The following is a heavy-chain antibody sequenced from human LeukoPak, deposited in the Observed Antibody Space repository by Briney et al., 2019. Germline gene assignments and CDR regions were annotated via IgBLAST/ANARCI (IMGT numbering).Heavy chain of an antibody. J-gene: IGHJ4*02. D-gene: IGHD3-22*01. CDR2: INHSGST. CDR1: GGSFSGYY. CDR3: ARGPYYDSSGYPQYYFDY. Sequence: PSETLSLTCAVYGGSFSGYYWSWIRQPPGKGLEWIGEINHSGSTDYNPSPKSRVTISVDTSKNQFSLKLSSVTAADTAVYYCARGPYYDSSGYPQYYFDYWGQGTLVTVSS. V-gene: IGHV4-34*01.